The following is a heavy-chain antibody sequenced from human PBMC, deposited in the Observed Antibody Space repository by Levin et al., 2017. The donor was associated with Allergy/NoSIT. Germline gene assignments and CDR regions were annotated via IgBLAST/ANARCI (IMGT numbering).Heavy chain of an antibody. CDR2: SRYTGST. J-gene: IGHJ5*02. CDR3: ARQQLIGNRVNWFDP. Sequence: SQTLSLTCTVSGGSFISGSYYWAWIRQPPGKGLEWIGSSRYTGSTFYNPSLKSRVTISVDTSKDQFSLTLHSVTAADTSVFYCARQQLIGNRVNWFDPWGQGTLVNVAS. D-gene: IGHD1-14*01. CDR1: GGSFISGSYY. V-gene: IGHV4-39*01.